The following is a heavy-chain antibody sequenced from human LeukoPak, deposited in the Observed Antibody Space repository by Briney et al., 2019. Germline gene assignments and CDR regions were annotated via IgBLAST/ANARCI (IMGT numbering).Heavy chain of an antibody. Sequence: PSETLSLTCTVSGGSISSGDYYWSWIRQPPGKGLEWIGYIYYSGSTYYNPSLKSRVTISVDTSKNQFSLKLSSVTAADTAVYYCARDRASGAFDIWGQGTMVTVSS. CDR2: IYYSGST. J-gene: IGHJ3*02. CDR1: GGSISSGDYY. CDR3: ARDRASGAFDI. D-gene: IGHD3-3*01. V-gene: IGHV4-30-4*08.